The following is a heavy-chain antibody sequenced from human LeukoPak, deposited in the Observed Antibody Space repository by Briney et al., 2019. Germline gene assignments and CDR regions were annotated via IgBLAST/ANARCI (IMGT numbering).Heavy chain of an antibody. CDR1: GGTFSSYA. D-gene: IGHD1-14*01. V-gene: IGHV1-69*01. Sequence: SVRVSCKASGGTFSSYAISWVRQAPGQGLEWMGGIIPIFGTANYAQKFQGRVTITADESTSTAYMELSSLRSEDTAVYYCARALGDGSPDPQGYWGQGTLVTVSS. CDR3: ARALGDGSPDPQGY. CDR2: IIPIFGTA. J-gene: IGHJ4*02.